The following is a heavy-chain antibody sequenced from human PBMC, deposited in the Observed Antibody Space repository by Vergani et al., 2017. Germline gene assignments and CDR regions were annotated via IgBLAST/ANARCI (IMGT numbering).Heavy chain of an antibody. CDR3: ARVVSGQQLVAEWFDP. V-gene: IGHV4-39*07. CDR2: IYYSGST. J-gene: IGHJ5*02. CDR1: GASIRSSNYY. D-gene: IGHD6-13*01. Sequence: QLQLQESGPGLVKPSATLSLTCSVSGASIRSSNYYWGWIRQPPGKGLEWISSIYYSGSTYYNPSLKSRVTISVDTSKNQFSLKLSSVTAADTAVYYCARVVSGQQLVAEWFDPWGQGTLVTVSS.